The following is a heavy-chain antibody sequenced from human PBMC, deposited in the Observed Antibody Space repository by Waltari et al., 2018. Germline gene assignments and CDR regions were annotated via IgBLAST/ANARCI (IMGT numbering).Heavy chain of an antibody. D-gene: IGHD6-6*01. CDR2: IWYDGSNK. CDR3: AKNSIRSIAARPDY. CDR1: GFTFSSYG. V-gene: IGHV3-33*06. Sequence: QVQLVESGGGVVQPGRSLRLSCAASGFTFSSYGMHWVRQAPGKGVEWVAVIWYDGSNKYYADSVKGRFTISRDNSKNTLYLQMNSLRAEDTAVYYCAKNSIRSIAARPDYWGQGTLVTVSS. J-gene: IGHJ4*02.